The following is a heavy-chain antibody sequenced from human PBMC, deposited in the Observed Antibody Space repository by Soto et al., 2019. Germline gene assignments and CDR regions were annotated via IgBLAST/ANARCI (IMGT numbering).Heavy chain of an antibody. J-gene: IGHJ6*02. D-gene: IGHD1-26*01. Sequence: PQTLSLTCAVSAGSIRTSNWWSWVRQPPGKGLEWIGEIYHSGSTNYNPSLKSRVTISVDKSKNQFSLKLSSVTAADTAVYYCARNLYYLNYYYGMDVWGQGTTVT. CDR1: AGSIRTSNW. V-gene: IGHV4-4*03. CDR2: IYHSGST. CDR3: ARNLYYLNYYYGMDV.